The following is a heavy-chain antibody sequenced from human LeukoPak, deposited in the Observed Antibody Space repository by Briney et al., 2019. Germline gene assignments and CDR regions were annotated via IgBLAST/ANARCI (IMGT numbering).Heavy chain of an antibody. CDR3: AKDISGSYPFYFDY. CDR1: GFTFSSYS. Sequence: GGSLRLSCAASGFTFSSYSMNWVRQAPGKGLEWVSSISSSSSYIYYADSVKGRFTISRDNSKNSLYLQMNSLRTEDTALYYCAKDISGSYPFYFDYWGQGTLVTVSS. J-gene: IGHJ4*02. V-gene: IGHV3-21*04. D-gene: IGHD1-26*01. CDR2: ISSSSSYI.